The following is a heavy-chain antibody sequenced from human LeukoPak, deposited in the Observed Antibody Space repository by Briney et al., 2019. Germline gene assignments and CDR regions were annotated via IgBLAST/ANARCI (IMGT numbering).Heavy chain of an antibody. V-gene: IGHV3-7*01. Sequence: PGGSLRLSCAASGFTFSSYWMSWVRQAPGKGLEWVANIKQDGSEKYYVDSVKGRFTISRDNAKNSLYLQMNSLRAEDTAVYYGARGGSKSAQQLVDYWGQGTLVTVSS. CDR1: GFTFSSYW. CDR2: IKQDGSEK. CDR3: ARGGSKSAQQLVDY. D-gene: IGHD6-13*01. J-gene: IGHJ4*02.